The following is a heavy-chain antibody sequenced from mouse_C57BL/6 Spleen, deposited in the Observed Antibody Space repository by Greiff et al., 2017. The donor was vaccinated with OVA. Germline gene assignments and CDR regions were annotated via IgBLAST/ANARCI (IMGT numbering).Heavy chain of an antibody. CDR1: GFSLSTFGMG. Sequence: QVTLKVSGPGILQPSQTLSLTCSFSGFSLSTFGMGVGWIRQPSGKGLEWLAHIWWDDDKYYNPALKSRLTISKDTSKNQVFLKIANVDTADTATYYCARIAENYGSGYYAMDYWGQGTSVTVSS. CDR2: IWWDDDK. CDR3: ARIAENYGSGYYAMDY. V-gene: IGHV8-8*01. J-gene: IGHJ4*01. D-gene: IGHD1-1*01.